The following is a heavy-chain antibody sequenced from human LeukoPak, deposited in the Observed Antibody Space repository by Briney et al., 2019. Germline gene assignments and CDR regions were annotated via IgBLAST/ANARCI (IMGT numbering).Heavy chain of an antibody. CDR3: ARISLSGWVNDH. Sequence: GGSLRLSCAASGFTFSSHWMHWVRQAPGKGPVWVTRISSDGSSTSYADSVKGRFTISRDNAKNTLFLQMSSLRAEDTAIYYCARISLSGWVNDHWGQGTLVTVSS. J-gene: IGHJ4*02. CDR1: GFTFSSHW. D-gene: IGHD6-19*01. CDR2: ISSDGSST. V-gene: IGHV3-74*01.